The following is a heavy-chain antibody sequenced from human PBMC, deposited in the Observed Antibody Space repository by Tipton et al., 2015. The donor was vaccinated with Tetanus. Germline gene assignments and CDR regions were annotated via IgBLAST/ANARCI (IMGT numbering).Heavy chain of an antibody. Sequence: QLVQSGAEMKKPGESLKISCQGSGYTFATSWIAWVRQMPGKGLEWVAIIYPGDSGTRYSPSFQGQVTISADKSISTAYLQWSSLKASDTAMYYCAVLQSSSSPFDYWGQGTLVTVSS. V-gene: IGHV5-51*01. J-gene: IGHJ4*02. CDR3: AVLQSSSSPFDY. D-gene: IGHD6-6*01. CDR2: IYPGDSGT. CDR1: GYTFATSW.